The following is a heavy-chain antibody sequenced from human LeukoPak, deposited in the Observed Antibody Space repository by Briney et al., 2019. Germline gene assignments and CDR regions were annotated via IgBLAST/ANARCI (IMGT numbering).Heavy chain of an antibody. D-gene: IGHD4-17*01. Sequence: SETLSLTCAVSGGSISSGGYSWSWIRQPPGKGLEWIGYIYHSGSTYYNPSLKSRVTISVDTSKNQFSLKLSSVTAADTAVYYCARLNDYGDYVSWFDPWGQGTLVTVSS. CDR2: IYHSGST. CDR1: GGSISSGGYS. V-gene: IGHV4-30-2*03. CDR3: ARLNDYGDYVSWFDP. J-gene: IGHJ5*02.